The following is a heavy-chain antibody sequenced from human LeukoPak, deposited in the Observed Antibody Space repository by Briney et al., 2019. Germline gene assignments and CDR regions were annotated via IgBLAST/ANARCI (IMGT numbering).Heavy chain of an antibody. CDR2: INPSGGST. Sequence: ASVKVSCKPSGYTFTSYYMHWVRQAPGQGLEWMGIINPSGGSTSYAQKFQGRVTITGDTSMSTAYMELSSLRSEDTAVYYCARVTSGFWTGYYDPFDIWGQGTMVTVSS. CDR3: ARVTSGFWTGYYDPFDI. J-gene: IGHJ3*02. CDR1: GYTFTSYY. V-gene: IGHV1-46*01. D-gene: IGHD3/OR15-3a*01.